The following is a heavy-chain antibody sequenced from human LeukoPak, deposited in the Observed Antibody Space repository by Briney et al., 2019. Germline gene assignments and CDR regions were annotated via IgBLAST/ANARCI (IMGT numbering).Heavy chain of an antibody. CDR3: ARDMTNHWCFDY. V-gene: IGHV3-30*03. Sequence: GGSLRLSCAASGFTFNKNFMRWVRQAPGKGLEWVAVIASDGSFELYADSVKGRFTISRDNSKNTLYLQMNSLRAEDTAVYHCARDMTNHWCFDYSGEGTLVTVSS. CDR2: IASDGSFE. CDR1: GFTFNKNF. J-gene: IGHJ4*02. D-gene: IGHD2-8*02.